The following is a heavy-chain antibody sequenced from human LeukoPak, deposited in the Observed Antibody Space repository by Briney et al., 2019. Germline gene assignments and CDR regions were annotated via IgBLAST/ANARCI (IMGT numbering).Heavy chain of an antibody. CDR2: IKSKTDGGTT. J-gene: IGHJ4*02. V-gene: IGHV3-15*01. D-gene: IGHD7-27*01. Sequence: GGSLTLSCAASGFTFRDAWMSWVRQAPGRGREWVGHIKSKTDGGTTDYAAPVKGRITISRDDSINTLYLQMNSLKNEDTAMYYCTTEYWGAFNYWGQGALVTVSS. CDR1: GFTFRDAW. CDR3: TTEYWGAFNY.